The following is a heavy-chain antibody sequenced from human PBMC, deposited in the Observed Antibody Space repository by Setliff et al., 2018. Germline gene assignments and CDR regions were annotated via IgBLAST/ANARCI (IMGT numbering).Heavy chain of an antibody. CDR2: IFYSGRT. CDR3: ARLPNYVWGSPVDY. J-gene: IGHJ4*02. V-gene: IGHV4-34*12. D-gene: IGHD3-16*01. CDR1: GGSFSGYY. Sequence: SETLSLTCAVYGGSFSGYYWGLIRQPPGKGLEWIGSIFYSGRTFYNPSLKSRVTISVDTSKNQYSLTLSPVTAADTAVYYCARLPNYVWGSPVDYWGQGTLVTVSS.